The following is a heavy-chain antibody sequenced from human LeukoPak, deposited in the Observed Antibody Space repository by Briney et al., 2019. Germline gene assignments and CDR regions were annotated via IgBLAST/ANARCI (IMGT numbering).Heavy chain of an antibody. Sequence: GGSLRLSCAASGFTVSSNYMNWVRQAPGKGLEWVSSISSSSSYIYYADSVKGRFTISRDNAKNSLYLQMNSLRAEDTAVYYCARDGDSSGWPYFDYWGQGTLVTVSS. J-gene: IGHJ4*02. CDR2: ISSSSSYI. CDR3: ARDGDSSGWPYFDY. CDR1: GFTVSSNY. V-gene: IGHV3-21*01. D-gene: IGHD6-19*01.